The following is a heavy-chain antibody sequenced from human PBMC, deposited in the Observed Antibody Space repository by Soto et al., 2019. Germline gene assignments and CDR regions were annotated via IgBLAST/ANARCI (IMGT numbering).Heavy chain of an antibody. CDR3: ATSNWFDP. J-gene: IGHJ5*02. Sequence: SETLSLTCTVSGGSISSGGYYWSWIRQHPGKGLEWIGCIYHSGSTYYNPSLKSRVTISVDTSKNQFSLKLSPVTAADTAVYYCATSNWFDPWGQGTLVTVSS. CDR2: IYHSGST. V-gene: IGHV4-39*01. CDR1: GGSISSGGYY.